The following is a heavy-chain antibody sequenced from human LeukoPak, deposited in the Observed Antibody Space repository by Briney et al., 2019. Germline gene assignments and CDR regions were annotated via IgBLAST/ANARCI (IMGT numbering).Heavy chain of an antibody. CDR1: GFTFSSYG. Sequence: PGGSLRLSCAASGFTFSSYGMHWVRQAPGKGLEWVAVISYDGSNKYYADSVKGRFTISRDNSKNTLYLQMNSLRAEDTAVYYCAKLAGYCSSTSCYADYYYYGMDVWGQGTTVTVSS. V-gene: IGHV3-30*18. J-gene: IGHJ6*02. CDR3: AKLAGYCSSTSCYADYYYYGMDV. CDR2: ISYDGSNK. D-gene: IGHD2-2*01.